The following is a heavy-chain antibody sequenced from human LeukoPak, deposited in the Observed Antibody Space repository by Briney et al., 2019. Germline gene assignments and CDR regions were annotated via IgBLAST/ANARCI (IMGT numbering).Heavy chain of an antibody. CDR2: TFYRSKWYS. Sequence: SQTLSLTCAISGDSVSSNSVTWNWIRQSPSRGLEWLGRTFYRSKWYSDYAVSVKSRITVNADTSKNQFSLQLNSVTPDDTAVYYCARDGGWGASDSYNWFDPWGQGTLVTVSS. V-gene: IGHV6-1*01. J-gene: IGHJ5*02. D-gene: IGHD4/OR15-4a*01. CDR1: GDSVSSNSVT. CDR3: ARDGGWGASDSYNWFDP.